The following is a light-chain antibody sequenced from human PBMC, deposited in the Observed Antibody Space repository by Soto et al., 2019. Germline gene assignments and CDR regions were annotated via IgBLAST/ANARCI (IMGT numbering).Light chain of an antibody. V-gene: IGLV1-40*01. CDR2: GDN. CDR1: SSNIGAGHD. Sequence: QSVLTQPPSVSGAPGQSITISCTGSSSNIGAGHDVHWYQQQFPGTAPRLLIYGDNNRASGVPDRFSASKSGTSASLAITSCQAEYEADYYCQSYDNSPTYDFGTGTKLTVL. J-gene: IGLJ1*01. CDR3: QSYDNSPTYD.